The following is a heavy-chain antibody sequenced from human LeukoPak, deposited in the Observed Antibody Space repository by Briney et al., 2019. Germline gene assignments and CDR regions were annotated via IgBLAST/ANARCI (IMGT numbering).Heavy chain of an antibody. D-gene: IGHD6-6*01. Sequence: PSQTLSLTCTVSGGSISSGGYYWSWIRQHPGKGLEWIGYIYYSGSTYYNPSLKSRVTISVGTSKNQFSLKLSSVTAADTAVYYCARGVYSSSSNWFDPWGQGTLVTVSS. CDR3: ARGVYSSSSNWFDP. V-gene: IGHV4-31*03. CDR1: GGSISSGGYY. CDR2: IYYSGST. J-gene: IGHJ5*02.